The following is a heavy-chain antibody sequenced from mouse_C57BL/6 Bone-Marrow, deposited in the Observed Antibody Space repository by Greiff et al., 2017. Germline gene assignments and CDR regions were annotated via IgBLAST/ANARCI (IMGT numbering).Heavy chain of an antibody. CDR3: AKGIYYYGSSYGYWYFDV. J-gene: IGHJ1*03. D-gene: IGHD1-1*01. Sequence: VQLVESGPGLVQPSQSLSITCTVSGFSLTSYGVHWVRQSPGKGLEWLGVIWRGGSTDYNAAFMSRLSITKDNSKSQVFFKMNSLQADDTAIYYCAKGIYYYGSSYGYWYFDVWGTGTTVTVSS. CDR2: IWRGGST. V-gene: IGHV2-5*01. CDR1: GFSLTSYG.